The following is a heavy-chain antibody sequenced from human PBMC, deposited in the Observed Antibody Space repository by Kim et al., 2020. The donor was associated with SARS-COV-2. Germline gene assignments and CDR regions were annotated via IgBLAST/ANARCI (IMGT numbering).Heavy chain of an antibody. Sequence: GGSLRLSCAVSGFTFSSYAMHWVRQAPGKGLEWVAVISYDGSNKYYADSVKGRFTISRDNSKNTLYLQMNSLRAEDTAVYYCASFNYYDSSGGPHPEAFDIWGQGTMVTVSS. CDR3: ASFNYYDSSGGPHPEAFDI. D-gene: IGHD3-22*01. V-gene: IGHV3-30*04. J-gene: IGHJ3*02. CDR2: ISYDGSNK. CDR1: GFTFSSYA.